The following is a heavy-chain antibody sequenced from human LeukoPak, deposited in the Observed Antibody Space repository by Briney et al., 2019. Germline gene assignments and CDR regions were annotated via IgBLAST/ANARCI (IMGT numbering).Heavy chain of an antibody. CDR3: ARDLERGGVKADFDY. D-gene: IGHD3-10*01. J-gene: IGHJ4*02. V-gene: IGHV3-48*04. CDR2: ISSSSSTI. Sequence: PGGSLRLSCAASGFTFSSYSMNWVRQAPGKGLEWVSYISSSSSTIYYADSVKGRFTISRDNAKNSLYLQMNSLRAEDTAVYYCARDLERGGVKADFDYWGQGTLVTVSS. CDR1: GFTFSSYS.